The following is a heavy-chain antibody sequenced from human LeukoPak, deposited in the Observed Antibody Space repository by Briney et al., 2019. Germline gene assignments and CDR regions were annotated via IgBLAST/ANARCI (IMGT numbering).Heavy chain of an antibody. CDR1: GGSISSYY. V-gene: IGHV4-4*07. J-gene: IGHJ6*03. CDR2: IYTSGST. CDR3: ARDIGGRGVISYYYYMVG. D-gene: IGHD3-10*01. Sequence: PSETLSLTCTVSGGSISSYYWSWIRQPAGKGLEWIGRIYTSGSTNYNPSLKSRVTMSVDTSKNQFSLQLSSVPSAATAVYYCARDIGGRGVISYYYYMVGCVKGST.